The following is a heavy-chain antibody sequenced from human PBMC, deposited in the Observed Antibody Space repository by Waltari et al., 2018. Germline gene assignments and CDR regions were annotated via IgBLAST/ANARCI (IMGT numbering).Heavy chain of an antibody. J-gene: IGHJ4*02. CDR1: GYTFTGYY. CDR3: ARDPPRTFIAARGGGGSY. D-gene: IGHD6-6*01. CDR2: INPNSGGT. V-gene: IGHV1-2*02. Sequence: QVQLVQSGAEVKKPGASVKVSCKASGYTFTGYYMHWVRQAPGQGLEWMGWINPNSGGTNNEQKFQGRVTMTRDTSISTAYMELSRLRSDDTAVYYCARDPPRTFIAARGGGGSYWGQGTLVTVSS.